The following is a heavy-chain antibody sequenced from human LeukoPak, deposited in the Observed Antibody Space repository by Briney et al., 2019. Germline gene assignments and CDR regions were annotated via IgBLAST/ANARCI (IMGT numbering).Heavy chain of an antibody. CDR3: AKARGYCSSTSCYMGY. D-gene: IGHD2-2*02. V-gene: IGHV3-30-3*01. CDR1: EFKFSNYG. Sequence: GGSLRLSCAASEFKFSNYGVHWVRQAPGKGLEWVALISNDGSNKYYADSVRSRFIISRDNAKNSLYLQMNSLRAEDTAVYYCAKARGYCSSTSCYMGYWGQGTLVTVSS. J-gene: IGHJ4*02. CDR2: ISNDGSNK.